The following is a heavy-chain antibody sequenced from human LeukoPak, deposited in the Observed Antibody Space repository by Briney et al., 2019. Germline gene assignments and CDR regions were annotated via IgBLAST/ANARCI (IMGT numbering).Heavy chain of an antibody. D-gene: IGHD2-15*01. CDR1: GGSFSGYY. CDR3: ARDGRYCSGGSCYSGVFDY. CDR2: INHSGST. J-gene: IGHJ4*02. Sequence: SETLSLTCAVYGGSFSGYYWSWIRQPPGKGLEWIGEINHSGSTNYNPSLKSRVTISVDTSKNQFSLKLSSVTAADTAVYYCARDGRYCSGGSCYSGVFDYWGQGTLVTVSS. V-gene: IGHV4-34*01.